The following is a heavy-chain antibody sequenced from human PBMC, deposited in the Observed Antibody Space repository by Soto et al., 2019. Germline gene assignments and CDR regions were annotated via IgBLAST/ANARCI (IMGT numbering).Heavy chain of an antibody. CDR2: IWYDGSNK. Sequence: VQLVESGGGLVKPGGSLRLSCVASGFGFSSYSMNWVRLAPGKGLEWVAVIWYDGSNKYYGDSVKGRFSISRDNSKNTVYLQMNRLRAEDTAVYYCARDRRFLEWLDYWGQGTLVSVSS. J-gene: IGHJ4*02. CDR1: GFGFSSYS. CDR3: ARDRRFLEWLDY. D-gene: IGHD3-3*01. V-gene: IGHV3-33*08.